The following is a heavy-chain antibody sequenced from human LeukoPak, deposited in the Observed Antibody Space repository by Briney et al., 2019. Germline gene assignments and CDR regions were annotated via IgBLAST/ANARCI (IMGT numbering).Heavy chain of an antibody. CDR3: AKGGQYTSSWYNY. CDR1: GFTVSSYS. D-gene: IGHD6-13*01. V-gene: IGHV3-48*04. Sequence: GGSLRLSCAAYGFTVSSYSMNWVRQAPGKELEWVSFISSSSSTIYYADSVKGRFTISRDNAKNSLYLQINSLRAEDTAVYYCAKGGQYTSSWYNYCGQGTLVTVSS. CDR2: ISSSSSTI. J-gene: IGHJ4*02.